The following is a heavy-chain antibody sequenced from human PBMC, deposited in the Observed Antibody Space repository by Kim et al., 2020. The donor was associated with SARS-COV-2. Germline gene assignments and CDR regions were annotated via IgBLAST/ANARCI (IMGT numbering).Heavy chain of an antibody. CDR2: ITGGGGST. D-gene: IGHD1-26*01. CDR1: GFTFNTYA. CDR3: MRAYDSYWLGFDY. J-gene: IGHJ4*02. Sequence: GGSLRLSCAASGFTFNTYAMSWVRQAPGKGLEWVSSITGGGGSTYYADSVKGRFTISRDNSKNTLFLQMSGLRAEDTALYYCMRAYDSYWLGFDYWGQGTLVTVSS. V-gene: IGHV3-23*01.